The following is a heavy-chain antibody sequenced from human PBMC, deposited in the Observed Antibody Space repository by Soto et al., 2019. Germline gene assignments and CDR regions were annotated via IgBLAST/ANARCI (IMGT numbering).Heavy chain of an antibody. CDR2: ISSSSSTI. D-gene: IGHD4-4*01. CDR3: ARPLWRNDYNWGYFDL. Sequence: GGSLRLSCAASGFTFSSYSMNWVRQAPGKGLEWVSYISSSSSTIYYADSVKGRFTISRDNAKNSLYLQMNSLRDEDTAVYYCARPLWRNDYNWGYFDLWGRGTLVTVSS. J-gene: IGHJ2*01. CDR1: GFTFSSYS. V-gene: IGHV3-48*02.